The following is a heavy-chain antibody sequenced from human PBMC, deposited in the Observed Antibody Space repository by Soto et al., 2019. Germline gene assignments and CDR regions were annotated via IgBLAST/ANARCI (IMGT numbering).Heavy chain of an antibody. CDR3: ARDSHLDSSGWSYYYYGMDV. J-gene: IGHJ6*02. Sequence: ASVKVSCKASGGTFSSYAISWVRQAPGQGLEWMGGIIPIFGTANYAQKFQGRVTITADESTSTAYMELSSLRSEDTAVYYCARDSHLDSSGWSYYYYGMDVWGQGTTVTVSS. D-gene: IGHD3-22*01. CDR2: IIPIFGTA. V-gene: IGHV1-69*13. CDR1: GGTFSSYA.